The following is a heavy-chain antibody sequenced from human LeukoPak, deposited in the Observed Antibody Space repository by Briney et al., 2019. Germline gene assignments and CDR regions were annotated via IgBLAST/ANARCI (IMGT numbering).Heavy chain of an antibody. J-gene: IGHJ4*02. CDR2: IYYSGST. CDR3: ARDIVRGGYNGGEDY. V-gene: IGHV4-39*07. Sequence: SETLSLTCTVSGGSISSSSYYWGWIRQPPGKGLEWIGSIYYSGSTYYNPSLKSRVTISVDTSKKQFSLKLSSVTAEDTAVYYCARDIVRGGYNGGEDYWGQGTLVTVSS. CDR1: GGSISSSSYY. D-gene: IGHD5-24*01.